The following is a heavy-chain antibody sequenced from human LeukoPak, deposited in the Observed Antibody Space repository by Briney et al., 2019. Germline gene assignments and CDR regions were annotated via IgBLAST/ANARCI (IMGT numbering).Heavy chain of an antibody. CDR2: ISGSGGST. D-gene: IGHD3-22*01. J-gene: IGHJ4*02. CDR3: ATYYYDGSGYYEYYFDY. CDR1: GFTFSSYA. Sequence: GGSLRLSCAASGFTFSSYAMSWVRQAPGKGLEWVSAISGSGGSTYYADSVKGRFTISRDNSKNTLYLQMNSLRAEDTAVYYCATYYYDGSGYYEYYFDYRGQGTLVTVSS. V-gene: IGHV3-23*01.